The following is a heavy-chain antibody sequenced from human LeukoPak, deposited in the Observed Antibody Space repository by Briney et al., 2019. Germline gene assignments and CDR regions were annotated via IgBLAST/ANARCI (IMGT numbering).Heavy chain of an antibody. J-gene: IGHJ4*02. Sequence: EASVKVSCKASGYTFTGYYIHWVRQAPGQGLEWMGWINPDSSGTKYAQKFQGRVTMTRDTSISTAYMELSRLRSDDTAVYYCARDAVDPVMDIDYWGQGTLVTVSS. CDR2: INPDSSGT. V-gene: IGHV1-2*02. CDR3: ARDAVDPVMDIDY. D-gene: IGHD5-18*01. CDR1: GYTFTGYY.